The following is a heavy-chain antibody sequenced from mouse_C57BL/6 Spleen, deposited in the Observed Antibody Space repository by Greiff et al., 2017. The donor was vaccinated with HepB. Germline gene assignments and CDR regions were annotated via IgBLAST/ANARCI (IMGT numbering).Heavy chain of an antibody. D-gene: IGHD1-1*01. Sequence: QVQLQQSGPELVKPGASVKISCKASGYAFSSSWMNWVKQRPGKGLEWIGRIYPGDGDTNYNGKFKGKATLTADKSSSTAYMQLSSLTSEDSAVYFCARLGPYYGSSRGYAMDHWGQGTSVTVSS. CDR1: GYAFSSSW. J-gene: IGHJ4*01. CDR2: IYPGDGDT. V-gene: IGHV1-82*01. CDR3: ARLGPYYGSSRGYAMDH.